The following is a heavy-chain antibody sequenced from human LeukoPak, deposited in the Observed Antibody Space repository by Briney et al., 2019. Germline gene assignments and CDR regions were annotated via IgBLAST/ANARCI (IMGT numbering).Heavy chain of an antibody. J-gene: IGHJ4*02. D-gene: IGHD4-23*01. CDR2: IIPIFGTA. CDR1: GGTFSSYA. CDR3: ARERGGNSVEGFDY. V-gene: IGHV1-69*05. Sequence: SVKVSCKASGGTFSSYAISWVRQAPGQGLEWMGGIIPIFGTANYAQKFQGRVTITTDESTSTAYMELSSLRSEDTAVYYCARERGGNSVEGFDYWGQGTLVTVSS.